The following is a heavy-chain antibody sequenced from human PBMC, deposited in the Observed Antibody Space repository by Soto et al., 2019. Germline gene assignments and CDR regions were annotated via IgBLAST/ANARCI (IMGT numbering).Heavy chain of an antibody. CDR2: IDWDDDK. CDR3: ARALNSGYDPEYYYYYMDV. J-gene: IGHJ6*03. D-gene: IGHD5-12*01. V-gene: IGHV2-70*11. Sequence: SGPTLVNPTQTLTLTCTFSGFSLSTSGMCVSWIRQPPGKALEWLARIDWDDDKYYSTSLKTRLTISKDTSKNQVVLTMTNMDPVDTATYYCARALNSGYDPEYYYYYMDVWGKGTTVTVSS. CDR1: GFSLSTSGMC.